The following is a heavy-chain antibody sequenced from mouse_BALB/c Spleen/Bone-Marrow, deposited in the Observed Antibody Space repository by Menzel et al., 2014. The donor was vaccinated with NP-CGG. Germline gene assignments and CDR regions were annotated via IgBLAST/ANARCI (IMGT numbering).Heavy chain of an antibody. Sequence: EVQLVESGPGLVKPSQSLSLTCSVTGYSITSGYYWNWIRQFPGNKLERMGYINYDGSNNYNPSLKNRISITRDTSKNQFFLKLNSVTTEDTATYYCTMRLLTYWGQGTLVTVSA. D-gene: IGHD2-3*01. J-gene: IGHJ3*01. CDR3: TMRLLTY. V-gene: IGHV3-6*02. CDR1: GYSITSGYY. CDR2: INYDGSN.